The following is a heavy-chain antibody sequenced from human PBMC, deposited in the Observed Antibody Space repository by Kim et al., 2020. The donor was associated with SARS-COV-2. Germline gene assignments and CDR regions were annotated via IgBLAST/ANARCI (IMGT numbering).Heavy chain of an antibody. Sequence: SQTLSLTCAISGDSVSSNSAAWNWIRQSPSRGLEWLGRTYYRSKWYNDYAVSVKSRITINPDTSKNQFSLQLNSVTPEDTAVYYCAREFASYYDSSGYKSFDIWGQGTMVTVSS. J-gene: IGHJ3*02. V-gene: IGHV6-1*01. CDR3: AREFASYYDSSGYKSFDI. CDR1: GDSVSSNSAA. D-gene: IGHD3-22*01. CDR2: TYYRSKWYN.